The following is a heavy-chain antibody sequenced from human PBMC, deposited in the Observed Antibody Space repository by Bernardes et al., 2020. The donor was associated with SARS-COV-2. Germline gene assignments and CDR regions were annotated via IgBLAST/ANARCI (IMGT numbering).Heavy chain of an antibody. CDR2: ISGDGTST. V-gene: IGHV3-74*01. D-gene: IGHD2-21*02. CDR1: GFTFSSYW. J-gene: IGHJ4*02. CDR3: AKGGSGCGDWEY. Sequence: GGSLCLSCAASGFTFSSYWMHWVRQAPGKGLVWLSRISGDGTSTTNADPVKGRFTISRDNATNTLYLHQNSLRADDTAVYYCAKGGSGCGDWEYWGQGTLVTVAS.